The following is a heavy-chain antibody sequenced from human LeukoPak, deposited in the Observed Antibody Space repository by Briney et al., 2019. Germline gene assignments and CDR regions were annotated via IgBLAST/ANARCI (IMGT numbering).Heavy chain of an antibody. CDR2: ISPNSGGS. CDR3: ARDSSRGYTYAFDY. CDR1: GYTFTDYY. V-gene: IGHV1-2*02. Sequence: ASVKLSCNSSGYTFTDYYIHWDRHAPGQRLEWMRWISPNSGGSNYAQKFQGRVTMTRDTSINTAYMELSRLRSDDAAVYFCARDSSRGYTYAFDYWVQGTMVSVSS. J-gene: IGHJ4*02. D-gene: IGHD5-18*01.